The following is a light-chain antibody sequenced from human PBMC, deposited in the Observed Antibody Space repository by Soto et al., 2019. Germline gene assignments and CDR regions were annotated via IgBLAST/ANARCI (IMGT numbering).Light chain of an antibody. CDR3: PQYGSSPWT. Sequence: EIVLTQSPGTLSLSPGERATLSCRASQSVSSSYLAWYQQKPGQAPRPLIYGASSRAIGIPDTFSGSGSGTDFTLTISRLEPEDFAVYYCPQYGSSPWTFGQGTKVAIK. V-gene: IGKV3-20*01. CDR1: QSVSSSY. CDR2: GAS. J-gene: IGKJ1*01.